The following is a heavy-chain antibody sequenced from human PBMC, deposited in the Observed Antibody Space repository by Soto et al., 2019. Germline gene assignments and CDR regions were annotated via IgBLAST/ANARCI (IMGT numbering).Heavy chain of an antibody. CDR2: IYPGDSDT. CDR1: GYNFATYW. D-gene: IGHD2-15*01. Sequence: GESLKISCKGSGYNFATYWIGWVRQMPGKGLEWMGIIYPGDSDTRYSPSFQGKVTISADKSISTAYLQWRSLKASDTAMYYCARRGAFYCSGGSCYSRGSFDYWGQGTLVTVSS. J-gene: IGHJ4*02. V-gene: IGHV5-51*01. CDR3: ARRGAFYCSGGSCYSRGSFDY.